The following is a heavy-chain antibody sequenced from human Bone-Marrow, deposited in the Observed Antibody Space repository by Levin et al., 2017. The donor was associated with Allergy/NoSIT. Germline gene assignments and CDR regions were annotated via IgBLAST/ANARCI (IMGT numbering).Heavy chain of an antibody. CDR2: INPNGGGT. J-gene: IGHJ6*02. CDR3: AREHDSSGYRDYSYYPMDV. CDR1: GYSFTGYY. D-gene: IGHD3-22*01. V-gene: IGHV1-2*02. Sequence: ASVKVSCKASGYSFTGYYIHWVRQAPGQGLEWMGWINPNGGGTNSAQTFQGRVSMTRDASISTASMELTRLRSDDTAVYYCAREHDSSGYRDYSYYPMDVWGQGTTVTVSS.